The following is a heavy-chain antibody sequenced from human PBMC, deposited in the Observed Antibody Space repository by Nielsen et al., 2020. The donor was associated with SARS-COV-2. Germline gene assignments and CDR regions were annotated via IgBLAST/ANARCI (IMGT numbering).Heavy chain of an antibody. CDR3: ARRRGYSGYDWEVYYFDY. CDR2: IYYSGST. CDR1: GGSISSSSYY. D-gene: IGHD5-12*01. Sequence: SETLSLTCTVSGGSISSSSYYWSWIRQPPGKGLEWIGYIYYSGSTNYNPSLKSRVTISVDTSKNQFSLKLSSVTAADTAVYYCARRRGYSGYDWEVYYFDYWGQGTLVTVSS. J-gene: IGHJ4*02. V-gene: IGHV4-61*05.